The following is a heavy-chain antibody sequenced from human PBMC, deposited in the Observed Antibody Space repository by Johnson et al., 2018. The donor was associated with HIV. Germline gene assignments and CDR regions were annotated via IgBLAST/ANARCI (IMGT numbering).Heavy chain of an antibody. CDR2: ISYDGSNK. CDR3: TTGQLGGASDI. V-gene: IGHV3-30*03. J-gene: IGHJ3*02. Sequence: VQLVESGGGVVQPGRSLRLSCAASGFTFSSYGMHWVRQAPGKGLEWVAVISYDGSNKYYVDSVKGRFTISRDDSKSIAYLQMNSLTTEDTAVYYCTTGQLGGASDIWGQGTMVTVSS. CDR1: GFTFSSYG. D-gene: IGHD6-13*01.